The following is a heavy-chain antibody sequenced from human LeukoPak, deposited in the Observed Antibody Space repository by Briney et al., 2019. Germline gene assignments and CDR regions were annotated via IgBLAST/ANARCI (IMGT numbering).Heavy chain of an antibody. CDR3: ARVVRGFWSGYSDAFDI. J-gene: IGHJ3*02. CDR1: GYTFTSYG. CDR2: ISAYNGNT. D-gene: IGHD3-3*01. V-gene: IGHV1-18*01. Sequence: ASVKVSCKASGYTFTSYGISWVRQAPGQGLEWMGWISAYNGNTNYAQKLQGRVTMTTDTSTSTAYMELRSLRSDDTAVYYCARVVRGFWSGYSDAFDIWGQGTMVTVSS.